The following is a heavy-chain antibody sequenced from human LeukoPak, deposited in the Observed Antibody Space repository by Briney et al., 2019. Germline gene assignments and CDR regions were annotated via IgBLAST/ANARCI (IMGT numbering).Heavy chain of an antibody. CDR3: AKRNYDIGVRHFDN. Sequence: GGSLRLSCAASGFIFSTYAMHWVRQAPGKGLEWVSGIYPSGRGTFSADSVKGRFTISRDNSKTTLYLQMNGLRAEDTAIYYCAKRNYDIGVRHFDNWGQETLVTVSS. J-gene: IGHJ4*02. V-gene: IGHV3-23*05. CDR1: GFIFSTYA. D-gene: IGHD3-22*01. CDR2: IYPSGRGT.